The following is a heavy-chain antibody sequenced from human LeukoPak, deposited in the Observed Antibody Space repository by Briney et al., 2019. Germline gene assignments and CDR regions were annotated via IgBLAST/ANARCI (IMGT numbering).Heavy chain of an antibody. CDR1: GFTFSSYA. CDR2: IYSGGNT. CDR3: ARDSGTTVGYFDY. D-gene: IGHD4-23*01. V-gene: IGHV3-66*01. J-gene: IGHJ4*02. Sequence: GGSLRLSCAASGFTFSSYAMNWVRQAPGRGLEWVSVIYSGGNTYYADSVKGRFTISRDNSKNTLYLQMNSLRADDTAVYYCARDSGTTVGYFDYWGQGTLVTVSS.